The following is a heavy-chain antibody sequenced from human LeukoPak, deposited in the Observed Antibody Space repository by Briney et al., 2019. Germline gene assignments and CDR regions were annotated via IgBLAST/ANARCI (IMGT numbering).Heavy chain of an antibody. J-gene: IGHJ3*02. Sequence: KPSETLSLTCTVSGGSISSYYWSWFRQPPGKGLEWIGYIYYSGSTNYNPSLKGRVTISVDTSENQFSLKLSSVTTADTAVYYCARGLAGYSGGDDAFDTWGQGTMVTVSS. D-gene: IGHD6-19*01. CDR1: GGSISSYY. V-gene: IGHV4-59*01. CDR3: ARGLAGYSGGDDAFDT. CDR2: IYYSGST.